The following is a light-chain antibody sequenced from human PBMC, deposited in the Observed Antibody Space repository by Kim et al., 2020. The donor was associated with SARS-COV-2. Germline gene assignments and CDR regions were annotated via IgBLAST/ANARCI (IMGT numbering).Light chain of an antibody. J-gene: IGLJ3*02. Sequence: PGQTARITCSGEALPKQYAYWYQQKPGQAPVLVIYKDSERPSGIPERFSGSSSGTTVTLTISGVQAEDEADYYCQSADSSGTYGVFGGGTKLTVL. CDR3: QSADSSGTYGV. CDR1: ALPKQY. CDR2: KDS. V-gene: IGLV3-25*03.